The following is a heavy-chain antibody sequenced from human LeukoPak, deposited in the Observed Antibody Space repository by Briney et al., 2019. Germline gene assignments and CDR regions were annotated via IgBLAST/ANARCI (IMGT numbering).Heavy chain of an antibody. Sequence: GGSLRLSCAASGFTFSSYSMNWVRQAPGKGLAWVSSISSSSSYIYYADSVKGRSTISRDNAKNSLYLQMNSLRAEDTAVYYCARDGKSSSLGYWGQGTLVTVSS. CDR2: ISSSSSYI. V-gene: IGHV3-21*01. CDR3: ARDGKSSSLGY. J-gene: IGHJ4*02. CDR1: GFTFSSYS. D-gene: IGHD6-13*01.